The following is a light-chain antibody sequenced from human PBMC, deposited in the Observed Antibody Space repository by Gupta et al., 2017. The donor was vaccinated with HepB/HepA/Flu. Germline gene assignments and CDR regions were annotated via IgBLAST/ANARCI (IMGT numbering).Light chain of an antibody. J-gene: IGLJ2*01. V-gene: IGLV2-14*01. CDR2: DVS. CDR3: SSYTSSSTLVV. Sequence: QSALPQPASVSGSPGHSLTISCTGTSSDVGGYNYVSWYQQHPGKAPKLMIYDVSNRPSGVSNRFSGSKSGNTASLTISGLQAEDEADYYCSSYTSSSTLVVLGGGTKLTVL. CDR1: SSDVGGYNY.